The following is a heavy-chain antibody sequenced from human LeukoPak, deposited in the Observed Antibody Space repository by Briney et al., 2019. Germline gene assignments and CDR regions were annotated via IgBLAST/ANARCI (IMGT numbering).Heavy chain of an antibody. D-gene: IGHD3-10*01. J-gene: IGHJ4*02. V-gene: IGHV1-18*04. CDR3: ARAGELLWFGELSPNFDY. CDR1: GYSFTDNY. CDR2: ISAYNGNT. Sequence: ASVKVSCKASGYSFTDNYIHWVRQAPGQGLEWMGWISAYNGNTNYAQKLQGRVTMTTDTSTSTAYMELRSLRSDDTAVYYCARAGELLWFGELSPNFDYWGQGTLVTVSS.